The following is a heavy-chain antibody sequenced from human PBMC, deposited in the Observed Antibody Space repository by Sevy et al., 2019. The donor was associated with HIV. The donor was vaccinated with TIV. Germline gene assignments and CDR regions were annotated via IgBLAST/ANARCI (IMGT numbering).Heavy chain of an antibody. D-gene: IGHD3-16*01. CDR2: IKNDGTEK. CDR3: ARDPGWGAIDY. J-gene: IGHJ4*02. CDR1: GFTFSSSW. V-gene: IGHV3-7*01. Sequence: GGSLRLSCAASGFTFSSSWMAWVRQTPGKGLEWVATIKNDGTEKYYVDSVKGRHTISRDNANNSLYLQMNRLRADDTVIYYCARDPGWGAIDYWGQGILVTVSS.